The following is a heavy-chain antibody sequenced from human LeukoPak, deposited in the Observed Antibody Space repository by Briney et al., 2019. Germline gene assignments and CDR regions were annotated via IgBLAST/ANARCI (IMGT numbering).Heavy chain of an antibody. CDR3: SRDGSGSGDV. J-gene: IGHJ4*02. D-gene: IGHD2-21*02. Sequence: GGSLRLSCAASGFSFSSYWMSWVRQAPGKGLEWVSSISSESTNIYYTDSVKGRFTIARDNAKNSLYLQMNSLIPEDTAVYYCSRDGSGSGDVWGQGTLVTVSS. CDR1: GFSFSSYW. CDR2: ISSESTNI. V-gene: IGHV3-21*01.